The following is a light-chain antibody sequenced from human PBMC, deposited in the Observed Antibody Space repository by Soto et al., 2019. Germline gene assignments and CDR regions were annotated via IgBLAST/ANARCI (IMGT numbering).Light chain of an antibody. CDR2: LEGSGSY. V-gene: IGLV4-60*03. CDR1: SGHSSDI. Sequence: LVLTQSSSASASLGSSVKLTCTLSSGHSSDIIAWHQQQPGKAPRYLMKLEGSGSYNKGSGVPDRFSGSRSGTDRYLTISNLQSEDEADYYCEAWDSNTRVFGSGTKLTVL. J-gene: IGLJ1*01. CDR3: EAWDSNTRV.